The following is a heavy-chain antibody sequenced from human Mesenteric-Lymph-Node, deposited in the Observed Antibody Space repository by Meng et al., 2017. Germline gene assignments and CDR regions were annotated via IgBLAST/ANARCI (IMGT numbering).Heavy chain of an antibody. CDR2: FDPEDGET. J-gene: IGHJ6*02. V-gene: IGHV1-24*01. Sequence: ASVKVSCKASGYTLTELSMHWVRQAPGKGLEWMGGFDPEDGETIYAQKFQGRVTMTEDTSTSTVYMELSSLRSEDTAVYYCTRDSHLITMVRGVKYYYYYGMDVWGQGTTVTVSS. CDR3: TRDSHLITMVRGVKYYYYYGMDV. D-gene: IGHD3-10*01. CDR1: GYTLTELS.